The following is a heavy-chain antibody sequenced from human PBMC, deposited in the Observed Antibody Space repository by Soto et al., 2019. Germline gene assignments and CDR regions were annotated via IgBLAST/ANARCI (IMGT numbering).Heavy chain of an antibody. Sequence: LSLTCAVSGGSISSSKWWSWVRQPPVQGLEWIGEIYHSGSTNYNPSLKSRVTISVDKSKNQFSLKLSSVTAADTAAYYCARHHWGFCSGGSCYACFHPWGPGTLGTVFS. CDR2: IYHSGST. J-gene: IGHJ5*02. CDR3: ARHHWGFCSGGSCYACFHP. D-gene: IGHD2-15*01. V-gene: IGHV4-4*02. CDR1: GGSISSSKW.